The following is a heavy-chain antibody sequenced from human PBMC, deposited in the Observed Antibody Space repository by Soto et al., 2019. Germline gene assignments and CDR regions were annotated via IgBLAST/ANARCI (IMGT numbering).Heavy chain of an antibody. J-gene: IGHJ4*02. CDR2: IFYSGST. Sequence: PSETLSLTCTVSGGSIRSYYWTWIRQPPGKGLEWLGYIFYSGSTYYNPSLKSRVTISIHTSKSQFSLQLTSVTAADTAVYYCARGAADTAMVDSWGQGTLVTVSS. D-gene: IGHD5-18*01. CDR1: GGSIRSYY. V-gene: IGHV4-59*01. CDR3: ARGAADTAMVDS.